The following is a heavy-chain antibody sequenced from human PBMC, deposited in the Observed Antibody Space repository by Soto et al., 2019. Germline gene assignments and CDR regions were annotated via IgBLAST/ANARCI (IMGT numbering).Heavy chain of an antibody. CDR2: IFANGHT. J-gene: IGHJ5*02. D-gene: IGHD6-13*01. CDR1: GGSISEKY. CDR3: VASLAASGLDWLDP. V-gene: IGHV4-4*07. Sequence: SETLSLTCIVSGGSISEKYWNWVRQPPGKGLEWIGLIFANGHTDYNPALKSRVTMSVDASKDQFDLGLTSMTAADTAIYYCVASLAASGLDWLDPWVRGTLFTVSS.